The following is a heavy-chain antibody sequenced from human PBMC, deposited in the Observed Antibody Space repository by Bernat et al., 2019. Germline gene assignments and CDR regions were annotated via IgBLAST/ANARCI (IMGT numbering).Heavy chain of an antibody. Sequence: EVQLLESGGGLVQPGGSLRLSCAASGFTFSSYAMSWVRQAPGKGLEWVANIKQDASEKYYVDSVKGRFTISRDNAKDSLYLQMNSLRAEDTAVYYCARVYRSSSGYGLDVWGQGTTVTVSS. V-gene: IGHV3-7*01. CDR3: ARVYRSSSGYGLDV. CDR2: IKQDASEK. D-gene: IGHD2-2*01. J-gene: IGHJ6*02. CDR1: GFTFSSYA.